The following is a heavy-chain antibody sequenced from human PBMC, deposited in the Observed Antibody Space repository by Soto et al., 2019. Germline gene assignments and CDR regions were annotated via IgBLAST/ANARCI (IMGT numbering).Heavy chain of an antibody. D-gene: IGHD3-9*01. Sequence: SLSLFSAATGFPFSSYDMHWVRQAAGKRLEWVAVIWYDGSNKYYADSVKGRFTISRDNSKTTLYLQMNSLRAEDTAVYYCARDLLRYFDWLPNYYYYGMDXWGQGT. J-gene: IGHJ6*02. CDR3: ARDLLRYFDWLPNYYYYGMDX. V-gene: IGHV3-33*01. CDR2: IWYDGSNK. CDR1: GFPFSSYD.